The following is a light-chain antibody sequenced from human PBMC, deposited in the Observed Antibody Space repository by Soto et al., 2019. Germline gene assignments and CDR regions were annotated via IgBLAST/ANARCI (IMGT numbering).Light chain of an antibody. CDR1: QSVSSSY. J-gene: IGKJ5*01. Sequence: EIVLTQSPGTLSLSPGERATLSCRASQSVSSSYLAWYQQKPGQAPRLLIYDPSSRATGIPDRFSGSGSGTDFTLTISGLEPEDFAVYYCQQYGSSPITFGQGTRLEIK. V-gene: IGKV3-20*01. CDR3: QQYGSSPIT. CDR2: DPS.